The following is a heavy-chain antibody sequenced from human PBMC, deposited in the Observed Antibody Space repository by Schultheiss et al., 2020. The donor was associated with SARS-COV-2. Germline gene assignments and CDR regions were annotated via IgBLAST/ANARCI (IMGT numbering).Heavy chain of an antibody. J-gene: IGHJ4*02. D-gene: IGHD3-3*01. V-gene: IGHV4-39*01. Sequence: SETLSLTCAVYGGSISSSSYYWGWIRQPPGKGLEWIGSIYYSGSTYYNPSLKSRVTISVDTSKNQFSLKLSSVTAADTAVYYCARPEDFWSGYEYWGQGTLVTVSS. CDR1: GGSISSSSYY. CDR3: ARPEDFWSGYEY. CDR2: IYYSGST.